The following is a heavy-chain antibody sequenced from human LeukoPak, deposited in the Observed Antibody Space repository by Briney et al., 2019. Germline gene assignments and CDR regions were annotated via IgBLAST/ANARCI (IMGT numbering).Heavy chain of an antibody. Sequence: SETLSLTCTVSGGSISSGDYYWSWIRQPPGTGLEYIGYIYYSGSTYYNPSLKSRITISVDTSKNQFSLKLSSVTAADTAVYYCARGSWSSSIDYWGQGTLVTVSS. V-gene: IGHV4-30-4*01. CDR3: ARGSWSSSIDY. D-gene: IGHD6-6*01. J-gene: IGHJ4*02. CDR2: IYYSGST. CDR1: GGSISSGDYY.